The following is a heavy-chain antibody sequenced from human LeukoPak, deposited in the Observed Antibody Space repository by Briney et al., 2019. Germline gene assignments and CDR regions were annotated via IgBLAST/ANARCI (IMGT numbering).Heavy chain of an antibody. D-gene: IGHD6-19*01. Sequence: SETLSLTCTVSGGSISSSSYYWSWIRQPPGKGLEWIGYIYYTGSTNYNPSLKSRVTISVDTSKNQFSLKLSSMTAADTAVYYCARSAVAGTYGVVYYFAYWGQGTLVTVSS. J-gene: IGHJ4*02. CDR3: ARSAVAGTYGVVYYFAY. CDR2: IYYTGST. V-gene: IGHV4-61*05. CDR1: GGSISSSSYY.